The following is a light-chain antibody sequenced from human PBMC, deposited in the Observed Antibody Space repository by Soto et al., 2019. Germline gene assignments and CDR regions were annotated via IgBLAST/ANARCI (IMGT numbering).Light chain of an antibody. CDR3: AAWDDNLDAWV. CDR2: SAD. Sequence: QSVLTQPPSASGTPGQRVTISCSGSSSNIGSNYVYWYQQLPGTAPKLLIYSADQRPSGVPDRFSGSQSGTSASLAISGVQSDDESEFFCAAWDDNLDAWVFGGGTKLTVL. CDR1: SSNIGSNY. J-gene: IGLJ3*02. V-gene: IGLV1-47*02.